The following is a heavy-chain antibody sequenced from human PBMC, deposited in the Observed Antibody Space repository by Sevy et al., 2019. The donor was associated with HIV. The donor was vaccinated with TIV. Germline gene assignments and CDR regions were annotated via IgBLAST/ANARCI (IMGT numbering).Heavy chain of an antibody. CDR3: AKGRITRVRGLYYGMDV. J-gene: IGHJ6*02. Sequence: GGSLRLSCAASGFTFSSYGMHWVRQAPGKGLEWVAVISYDGSNKYYADSVKGRFTISRDNSKNTLYLQMNSLGAEDTAVYYGAKGRITRVRGLYYGMDVWGQGTTVTVSS. D-gene: IGHD3-10*01. V-gene: IGHV3-30*18. CDR2: ISYDGSNK. CDR1: GFTFSSYG.